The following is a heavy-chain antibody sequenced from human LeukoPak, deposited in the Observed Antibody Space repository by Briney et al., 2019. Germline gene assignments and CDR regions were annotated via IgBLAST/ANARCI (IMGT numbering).Heavy chain of an antibody. CDR1: GGTFSSYA. CDR3: ASDRASDWYFDL. CDR2: IIPIFGTA. V-gene: IGHV1-69*13. D-gene: IGHD1-26*01. Sequence: ASVKVSCKASGGTFSSYAISWVRQAPGQGLEWMGGIIPIFGTANYAQKFQGRVTITADESTSTAYMELSSLRSEDTAVYYCASDRASDWYFDLWGRGTLVTVSS. J-gene: IGHJ2*01.